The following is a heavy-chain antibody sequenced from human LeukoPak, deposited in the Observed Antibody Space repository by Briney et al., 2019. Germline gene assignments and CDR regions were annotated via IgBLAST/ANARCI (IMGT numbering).Heavy chain of an antibody. CDR1: GFSFSNFA. Sequence: GGSLTLSCVASGFSFSNFAMHWVRQTPGRGLEWLALISHEGGSKTYANSVRGRFTVSRDNSKNTPFLQLNSLRPDDTSVYYCARDWVPLPTAIGSAAFDIWGQGTLVTVSS. J-gene: IGHJ3*02. CDR2: ISHEGGSK. D-gene: IGHD2-21*02. CDR3: ARDWVPLPTAIGSAAFDI. V-gene: IGHV3-30-3*01.